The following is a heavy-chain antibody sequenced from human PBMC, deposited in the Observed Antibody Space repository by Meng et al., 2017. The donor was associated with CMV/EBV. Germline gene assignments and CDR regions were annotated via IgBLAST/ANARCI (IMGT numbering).Heavy chain of an antibody. CDR3: AHRGSYGYHGY. V-gene: IGHV2-5*02. Sequence: ITLQASVPPLVQHTQTLPLTCTFSWLSLSTSGVGVGWLRQPPGKALEWLALIYWDDDKRYSPSLKSRLTITKDTSKNQVVLTMTNMDPVDTATYYCAHRGSYGYHGYWGQGTLVTVSS. CDR2: IYWDDDK. D-gene: IGHD5-18*01. CDR1: WLSLSTSGVG. J-gene: IGHJ4*02.